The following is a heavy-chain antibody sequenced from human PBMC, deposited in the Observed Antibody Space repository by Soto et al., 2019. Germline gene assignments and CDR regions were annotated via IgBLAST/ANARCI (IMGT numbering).Heavy chain of an antibody. V-gene: IGHV1-3*01. CDR1: GYTFTSYA. Sequence: GASVKVSCKASGYTFTSYAMHWVRQAPGQRLEWMGWINAGNSDTTYSQKFQGRVTITRDTSASTAYMELSSLRSEDTAVYYCARDRLYYYDSSGKGNYYYYGMDVWGQGTTVTVSS. CDR3: ARDRLYYYDSSGKGNYYYYGMDV. D-gene: IGHD3-22*01. CDR2: INAGNSDT. J-gene: IGHJ6*02.